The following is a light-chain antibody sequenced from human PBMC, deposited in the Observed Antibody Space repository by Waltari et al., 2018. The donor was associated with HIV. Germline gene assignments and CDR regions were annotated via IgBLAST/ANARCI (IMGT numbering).Light chain of an antibody. J-gene: IGLJ2*01. V-gene: IGLV2-14*01. Sequence: QSALTQPASVSGSPGQSITISCTGINVDVGAFNFVSWYQHHPGKAPKLIIYEVHNRPSGVSDRFSGSKSGNSASLTISGLQTADEADYYCTSYTSGSVLFGGGTNLTVL. CDR3: TSYTSGSVL. CDR1: NVDVGAFNF. CDR2: EVH.